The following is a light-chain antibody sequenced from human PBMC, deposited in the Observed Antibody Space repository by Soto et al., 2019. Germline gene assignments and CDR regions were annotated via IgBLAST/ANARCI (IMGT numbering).Light chain of an antibody. CDR2: LGS. CDR3: MQALQTPQ. CDR1: QSLLHSSGYMY. V-gene: IGKV2-28*01. J-gene: IGKJ2*01. Sequence: DIVMTQSPPSLPVTPGEPASISCRSSQSLLHSSGYMYLDWYLQKPGQSPQLLIYLGSNRASGVPDRFSGSGSGTDLTLKISRVEAEDVGLYNCMQALQTPQFGQGTKLEIK.